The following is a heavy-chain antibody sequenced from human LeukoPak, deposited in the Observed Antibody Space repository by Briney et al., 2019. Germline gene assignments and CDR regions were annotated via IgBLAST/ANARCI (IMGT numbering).Heavy chain of an antibody. Sequence: GGSLRLSCAASGFTFSSYAMSWVRQAPGKGLEWVSAISGSGGSTYYADSVKGRFTISRDNSKNTLYLQMNSLRAEDTAVYYCAKEHYDSSGYYRDAFDIWGQGTMVTVS. V-gene: IGHV3-23*01. D-gene: IGHD3-22*01. CDR2: ISGSGGST. CDR3: AKEHYDSSGYYRDAFDI. CDR1: GFTFSSYA. J-gene: IGHJ3*02.